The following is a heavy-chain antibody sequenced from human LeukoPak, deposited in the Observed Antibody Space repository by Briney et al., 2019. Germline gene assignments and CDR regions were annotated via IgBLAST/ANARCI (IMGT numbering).Heavy chain of an antibody. CDR3: ARDQEEGSGSPFDY. CDR1: SGSLSSSNW. Sequence: PSETLSLTCAVSSGSLSSSNWWSGVRQPPGKGLEWIGEIYHSGRTIYNPSLKSRVTISVDKSKNQFSLKLSSVTAADTAVYYCARDQEEGSGSPFDYWGQGTLVTVSS. D-gene: IGHD6-19*01. J-gene: IGHJ4*02. CDR2: IYHSGRT. V-gene: IGHV4-4*02.